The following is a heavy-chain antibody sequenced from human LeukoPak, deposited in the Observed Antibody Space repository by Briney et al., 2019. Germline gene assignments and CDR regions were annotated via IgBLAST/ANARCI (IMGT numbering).Heavy chain of an antibody. D-gene: IGHD3-22*01. J-gene: IGHJ5*02. CDR2: INHSGST. V-gene: IGHV4-34*01. CDR1: GGSFSGYY. Sequence: PSETLSLTCAVYGGSFSGYYWSWIRQPPEKGLEWIGEINHSGSTNYNPSLKSRVTISVDTSKNQFSLKLSSVTAADTAVYYCASSQRSHYYDTWGQGTLVTVSS. CDR3: ASSQRSHYYDT.